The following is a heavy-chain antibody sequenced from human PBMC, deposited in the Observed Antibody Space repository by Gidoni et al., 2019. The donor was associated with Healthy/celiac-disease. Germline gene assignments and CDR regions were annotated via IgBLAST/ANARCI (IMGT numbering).Heavy chain of an antibody. D-gene: IGHD6-19*01. CDR2: IKQDGSEK. J-gene: IGHJ4*02. V-gene: IGHV3-7*01. CDR1: GFNFSSYW. CDR3: AKSGSSGWYDGSNFDY. Sequence: EVQLVETGGGLVQPGGSLRLSCAASGFNFSSYWMSWVRQAPGKGLEWVANIKQDGSEKYYVDSVKGRFTIARDNAKNSLYLQMNSLRAEDTAVYYCAKSGSSGWYDGSNFDYWGQGTLVTVSS.